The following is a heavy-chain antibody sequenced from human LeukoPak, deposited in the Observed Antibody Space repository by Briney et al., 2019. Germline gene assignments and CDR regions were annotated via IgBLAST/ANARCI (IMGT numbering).Heavy chain of an antibody. CDR1: GGSISSSSYY. V-gene: IGHV4-39*07. D-gene: IGHD3-22*01. Sequence: PSETLSLTCTVSGGSISSSSYYWGWIRQPPGKGLEWIGSIYYSGSTYYNPSLKSRVTISVDTSKNQFSLKLSSVTAADTAVYYCARGPRIYYDSSGVPEDWGQGTLVTVSS. J-gene: IGHJ4*02. CDR3: ARGPRIYYDSSGVPED. CDR2: IYYSGST.